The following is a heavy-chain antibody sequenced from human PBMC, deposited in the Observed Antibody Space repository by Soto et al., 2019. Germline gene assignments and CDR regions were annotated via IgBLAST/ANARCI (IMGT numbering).Heavy chain of an antibody. CDR1: GYTFTSSA. CDR2: MNPNSGNT. CDR3: ARESRQPRIEYYMDV. V-gene: IGHV1-8*02. J-gene: IGHJ6*03. D-gene: IGHD6-13*01. Sequence: ASVKVSCKASGYTFTSSAMHWVRQATGQGLEWMGWMNPNSGNTGYAQKFQGRVTMTRNTSISTAYMELSSLRSEDTAVYYCARESRQPRIEYYMDVWGKGTTVTVSS.